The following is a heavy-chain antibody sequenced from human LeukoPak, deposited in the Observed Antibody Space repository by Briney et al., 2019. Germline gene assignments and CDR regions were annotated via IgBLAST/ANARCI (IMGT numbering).Heavy chain of an antibody. CDR1: GFTFSSYE. CDR3: ARDQGLYYYDSSGLNVSFDY. D-gene: IGHD3-22*01. J-gene: IGHJ4*02. CDR2: ISSSGSTI. Sequence: HPGGSLRLSCAASGFTFSSYEMNWVRQAPGKGLEWVSYISSSGSTIYYADSVKGRFTISRDNAKNSLYLQMNSLRAEDTALYYCARDQGLYYYDSSGLNVSFDYWGQGTLVTVSS. V-gene: IGHV3-48*03.